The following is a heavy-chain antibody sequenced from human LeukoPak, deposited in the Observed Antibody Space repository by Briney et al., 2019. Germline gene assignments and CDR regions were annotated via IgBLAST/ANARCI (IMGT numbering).Heavy chain of an antibody. V-gene: IGHV4-59*08. J-gene: IGHJ4*02. CDR1: GGSISSYY. CDR3: ARGLKDGYGYFVDY. Sequence: SETLSLTCTVSGGSISSYYWSWIRQPPGKGLEWIGYIYYSGSTNYNPSLKSRVTISVDTSKNQFSLKLSSVTAADTAVYYCARGLKDGYGYFVDYWGQGTLVTVSS. CDR2: IYYSGST. D-gene: IGHD5-18*01.